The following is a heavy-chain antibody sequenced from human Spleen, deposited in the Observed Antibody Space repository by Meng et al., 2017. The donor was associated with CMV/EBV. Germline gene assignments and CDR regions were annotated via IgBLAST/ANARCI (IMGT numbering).Heavy chain of an antibody. CDR2: IYPGDSDT. CDR1: GYSFATYC. CDR3: ARQAYDSSGYERLFDP. V-gene: IGHV5-51*01. Sequence: KVSCKGSGYSFATYCIGWVRQVPGKGLEWMGIIYPGDSDTRYSPSFQGQGTISADKSISTAYLQWSSLKASDTAMYYCARQAYDSSGYERLFDPWGQGTLVTVSS. J-gene: IGHJ5*02. D-gene: IGHD3-22*01.